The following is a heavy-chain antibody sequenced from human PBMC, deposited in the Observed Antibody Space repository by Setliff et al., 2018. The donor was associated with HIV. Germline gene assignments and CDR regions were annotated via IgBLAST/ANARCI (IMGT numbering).Heavy chain of an antibody. CDR2: INHSGSA. D-gene: IGHD5-18*01. CDR1: GESFSGYS. CDR3: ARGTKGIQLWYTLFFDY. Sequence: SETLSLTCAVYGESFSGYSWTWIRQPPGKGLEWLGEINHSGSAKYNPALKSRVTTSVDTSKKQFSLKLTSVTAADTAVYYCARGTKGIQLWYTLFFDYWGQGTRVTVSS. J-gene: IGHJ4*02. V-gene: IGHV4-34*01.